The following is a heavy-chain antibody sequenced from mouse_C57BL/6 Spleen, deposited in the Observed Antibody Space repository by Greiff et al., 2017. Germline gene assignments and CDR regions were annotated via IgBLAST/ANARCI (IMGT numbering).Heavy chain of an antibody. Sequence: QVQLQQPGAELVKPGASVKLSCKASGYTFTSYWMQWVKQRPGQGLEWIGEIDPSDSYTNYNQKFKGKATLTVDTSSSTAYMQLSSLTSEDSAVYYCARGRAQLGREFDYWGQGTTLTVSS. CDR1: GYTFTSYW. CDR2: IDPSDSYT. CDR3: ARGRAQLGREFDY. V-gene: IGHV1-50*01. D-gene: IGHD4-1*02. J-gene: IGHJ2*01.